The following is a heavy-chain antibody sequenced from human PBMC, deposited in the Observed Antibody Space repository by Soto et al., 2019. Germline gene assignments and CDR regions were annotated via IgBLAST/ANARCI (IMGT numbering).Heavy chain of an antibody. J-gene: IGHJ4*02. CDR2: IYHSGST. CDR1: GGSISSGGYS. D-gene: IGHD3-22*01. V-gene: IGHV4-30-2*01. Sequence: QLQLQESGSGLVKPSQTLSLTCAVSGGSISSGGYSWSWIRQPPGKGLEWIGYIYHSGSTYYNPSLKRRVTISVDRSKNQFSLKLSSVTAADTAVYYCARGNYYDSSGYYSHFDYWGQGTLVTVSS. CDR3: ARGNYYDSSGYYSHFDY.